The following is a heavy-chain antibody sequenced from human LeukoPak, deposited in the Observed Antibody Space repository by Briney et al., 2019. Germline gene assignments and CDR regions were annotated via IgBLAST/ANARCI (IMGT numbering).Heavy chain of an antibody. D-gene: IGHD3-10*01. J-gene: IGHJ4*02. CDR3: AQARHGLYYFDF. Sequence: GESLKISCKGVDYGFGTFWIGWVRQMPGEGLEWMGFIHRDSSTTYSPSLQGQVTISADKSISTAYLQWSSLKASDTAMYFCAQARHGLYYFDFWGQETLVTVSS. V-gene: IGHV5-51*01. CDR2: IHRDSST. CDR1: DYGFGTFW.